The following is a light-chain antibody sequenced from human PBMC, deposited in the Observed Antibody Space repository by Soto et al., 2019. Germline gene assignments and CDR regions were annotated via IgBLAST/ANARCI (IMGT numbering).Light chain of an antibody. J-gene: IGKJ2*01. CDR1: KSISSW. Sequence: DIQMTQSPCTLSASVGDKVTITCRASKSISSWLAWYQQKPGTAPKLLIYDASSLESGVPSRFSGTGSGTAFTLTISSLQPDDFATYYCQQYNSYSYTFGQGTKLEIK. V-gene: IGKV1-5*01. CDR3: QQYNSYSYT. CDR2: DAS.